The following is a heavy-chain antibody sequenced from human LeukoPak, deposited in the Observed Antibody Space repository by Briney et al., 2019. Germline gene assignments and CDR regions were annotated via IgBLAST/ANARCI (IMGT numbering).Heavy chain of an antibody. CDR1: GFTFSSYG. V-gene: IGHV3-30*18. J-gene: IGHJ6*02. D-gene: IGHD3-3*01. CDR3: AKDLKDFWSGYYSGMDV. Sequence: PGRSLRLSCAASGFTFSSYGMHWVRQAPGKGLEWVAVISYDGSNKYYADSVKGRFTISRDNSKNTLYLQMNSLRAEDTAVYYCAKDLKDFWSGYYSGMDVWGQGTTVNVSS. CDR2: ISYDGSNK.